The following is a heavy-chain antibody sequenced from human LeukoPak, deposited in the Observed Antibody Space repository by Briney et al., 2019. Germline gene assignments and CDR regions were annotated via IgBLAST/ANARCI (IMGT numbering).Heavy chain of an antibody. Sequence: ASVKVSCKASGYTFTGYYMHWVRQAPGQGLEWMGWINPNSGSTNYAQKFQGRVTMTRDTSISTAYMELSRLRSDDTAVYYCARERITMVRGVIGDYWGQGTLVTVSS. CDR1: GYTFTGYY. V-gene: IGHV1-2*02. J-gene: IGHJ4*02. CDR2: INPNSGST. CDR3: ARERITMVRGVIGDY. D-gene: IGHD3-10*01.